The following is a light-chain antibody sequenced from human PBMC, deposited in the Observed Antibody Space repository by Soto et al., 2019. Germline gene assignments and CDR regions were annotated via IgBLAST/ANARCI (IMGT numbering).Light chain of an antibody. CDR3: QQRDKWPRT. CDR2: GAS. V-gene: IGKV3-11*01. Sequence: DIVLTQSPATLSLSPGERGTLSCRASQSVGSYLAWFQHKPGQAPRLLIYGASNRATDIPGRFSGRGSGTDFTLTISSLESGDSAVYYCQQRDKWPRTFGQGTKLEIK. CDR1: QSVGSY. J-gene: IGKJ2*01.